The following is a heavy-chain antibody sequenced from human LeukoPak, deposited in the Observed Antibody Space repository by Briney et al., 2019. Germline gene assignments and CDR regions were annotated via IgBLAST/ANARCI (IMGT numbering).Heavy chain of an antibody. CDR3: ARDRSSWYSWFDP. V-gene: IGHV3-11*01. J-gene: IGHJ5*02. Sequence: PGGSLSLSCAASGFTFSDYYLTWIRQAPGKGLEWVSYISSSGSAIYYADSVKGRFTISRDNAKNSLYLQMNSLRVEDTAVYYCARDRSSWYSWFDPWGQGTLVTVSS. CDR2: ISSSGSAI. D-gene: IGHD6-13*01. CDR1: GFTFSDYY.